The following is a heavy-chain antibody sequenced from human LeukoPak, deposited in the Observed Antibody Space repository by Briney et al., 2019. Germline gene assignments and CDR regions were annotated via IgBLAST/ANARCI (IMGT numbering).Heavy chain of an antibody. D-gene: IGHD2-2*01. CDR2: IGSSLTYI. J-gene: IGHJ4*02. V-gene: IGHV3-21*01. CDR3: ARDGRYCSSPSCYFDY. Sequence: GGSLRLSCAASGFTFSSYTMSWVRQAPGKGLEWVSCIGSSLTYIYYADSVKGRFTISRDNAKNSLYLQMNSLRPDDTAVYYCARDGRYCSSPSCYFDYWGQGSLVTVSS. CDR1: GFTFSSYT.